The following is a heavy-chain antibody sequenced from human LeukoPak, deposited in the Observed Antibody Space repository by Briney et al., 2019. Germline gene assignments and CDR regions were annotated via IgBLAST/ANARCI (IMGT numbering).Heavy chain of an antibody. CDR3: AKGRVGANGYYYYGMDV. V-gene: IGHV3-30*18. Sequence: GGSLRLSCAASGFTFSSYGMHWVRQAPGKGLEWVQVISYDGSNKYYADSVKGRFTISRDNSKNTLYLQMNSLRTEDTAVYYCAKGRVGANGYYYYGMDVWGQGTTVTVSS. D-gene: IGHD1-26*01. CDR2: ISYDGSNK. J-gene: IGHJ6*02. CDR1: GFTFSSYG.